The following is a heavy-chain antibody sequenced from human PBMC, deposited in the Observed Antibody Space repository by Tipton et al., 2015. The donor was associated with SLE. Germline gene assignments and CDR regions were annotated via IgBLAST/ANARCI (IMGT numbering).Heavy chain of an antibody. CDR3: ARVDPRSSSSGLYDY. CDR1: GDSIRNYY. Sequence: TLSLPCSVSGDSIRNYYWTWIRQPPGKGLEWMGYFYYSGSTNYNPSLKGRLTLSLDTSKSQFSLKLTSVTAADTAVYYCARVDPRSSSSGLYDYWGQGTLVTVSS. D-gene: IGHD6-6*01. J-gene: IGHJ4*02. CDR2: FYYSGST. V-gene: IGHV4-59*01.